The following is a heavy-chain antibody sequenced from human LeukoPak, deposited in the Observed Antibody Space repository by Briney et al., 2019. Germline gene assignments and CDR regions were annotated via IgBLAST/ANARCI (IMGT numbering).Heavy chain of an antibody. V-gene: IGHV4-34*01. Sequence: SETLSLTCAVYGGSFSGYYWSWIRQPPGKGLEWIGEINHSGSTNYNPSLKSRVTISVDTSKNQFSLKLSSVTAADTAVYYCARQLGDFDWLDRVFDPWGQGTLVTVSS. J-gene: IGHJ5*02. CDR1: GGSFSGYY. CDR2: INHSGST. CDR3: ARQLGDFDWLDRVFDP. D-gene: IGHD3-9*01.